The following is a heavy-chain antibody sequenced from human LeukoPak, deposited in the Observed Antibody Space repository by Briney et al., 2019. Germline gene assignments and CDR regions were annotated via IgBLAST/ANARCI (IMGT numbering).Heavy chain of an antibody. V-gene: IGHV1-18*01. J-gene: IGHJ4*02. CDR3: ARDLPYSRSWESIDY. CDR1: GYTFTSYG. CDR2: ISTYNGNT. Sequence: ASVKLSCKASGYTFTSYGISWVRQAPGQGLGWMGWISTYNGNTNYSQKIQGRVTMTTDTSTSTAYMELRSLGADDTAVYYCARDLPYSRSWESIDYWGQGTLVTVSS. D-gene: IGHD6-13*01.